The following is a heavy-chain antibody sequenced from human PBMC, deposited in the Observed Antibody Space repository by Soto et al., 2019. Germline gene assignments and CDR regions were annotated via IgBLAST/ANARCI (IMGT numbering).Heavy chain of an antibody. CDR1: GGSFSGYY. D-gene: IGHD6-6*01. J-gene: IGHJ4*02. CDR2: INHSGST. V-gene: IGHV4-34*01. Sequence: QVQLQQWGAGLLKPSETLSLTCAVYGGSFSGYYWSWIRQPPGKGLEWIGEINHSGSTNYNPSLNSRVTISVDTSKNQFSLKLSSVTAADTAVYYCASRLSSIAARFDYWGQGTLVTVSS. CDR3: ASRLSSIAARFDY.